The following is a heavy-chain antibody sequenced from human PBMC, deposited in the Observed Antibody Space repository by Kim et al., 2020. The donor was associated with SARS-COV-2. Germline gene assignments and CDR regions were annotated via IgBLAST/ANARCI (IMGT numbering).Heavy chain of an antibody. CDR1: GFTFSNAW. J-gene: IGHJ4*02. V-gene: IGHV3-15*01. CDR3: TTDEPLIVGATIRGYFDY. CDR2: IKSKTDGGTT. D-gene: IGHD1-26*01. Sequence: GGSLRLSCAASGFTFSNAWMSWVRQAPGKGLEWVGRIKSKTDGGTTDYAAPVKGRFTISRDDSKNTLYLQMNSLKTEDTAVYYCTTDEPLIVGATIRGYFDYWGQGTLVTVSS.